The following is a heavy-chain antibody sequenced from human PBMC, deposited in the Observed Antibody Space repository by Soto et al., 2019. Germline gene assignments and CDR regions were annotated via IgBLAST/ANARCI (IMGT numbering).Heavy chain of an antibody. J-gene: IGHJ2*01. V-gene: IGHV4-59*01. CDR3: ARSVQSSGWDSWYCEL. CDR2: IYYSGHT. D-gene: IGHD3-22*01. Sequence: QVQLQESGPGLVKPSETLSLTCTVSRGAISSYYWSWIRQPPGKGMEWIAYIYYSGHTNYNPSLYSRETLSVDTSNDQSSLKLSSVTAADTAVYYCARSVQSSGWDSWYCELWCRGTLVTLSS. CDR1: RGAISSYY.